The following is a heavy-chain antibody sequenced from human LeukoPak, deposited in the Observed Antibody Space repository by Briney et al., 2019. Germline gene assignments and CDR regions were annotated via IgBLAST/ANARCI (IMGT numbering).Heavy chain of an antibody. V-gene: IGHV1-2*02. CDR3: ARDQAYYDSSGFAQIDY. Sequence: ASVKVSCKASGYTFTGYYMHWVRQAPGQGLEWMGWINPNSGGTNYAQKFQGRVTLTRDTSIDTVYLELSSLKSDDTAVYYCARDQAYYDSSGFAQIDYWGQGTLVTVSS. J-gene: IGHJ4*02. D-gene: IGHD3-22*01. CDR2: INPNSGGT. CDR1: GYTFTGYY.